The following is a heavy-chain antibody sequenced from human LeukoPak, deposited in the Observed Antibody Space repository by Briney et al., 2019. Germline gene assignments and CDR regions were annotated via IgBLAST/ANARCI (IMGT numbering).Heavy chain of an antibody. Sequence: GGSLRLSCAASGFTVSSNYMSWVRQAPGKGLEWVSVIYSGGSTYYADSVKGRFTISRDNSKNTLYLQMNSLRAEDTAVYYCARDQGYSPVGWFDPWGQGTLVTVSS. J-gene: IGHJ5*02. CDR3: ARDQGYSPVGWFDP. CDR1: GFTVSSNY. V-gene: IGHV3-66*02. CDR2: IYSGGST. D-gene: IGHD2-15*01.